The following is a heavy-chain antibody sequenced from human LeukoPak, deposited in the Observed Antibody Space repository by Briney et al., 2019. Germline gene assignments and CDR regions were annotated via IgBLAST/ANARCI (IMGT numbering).Heavy chain of an antibody. CDR1: GFTFSSHG. J-gene: IGHJ4*02. V-gene: IGHV3-33*01. Sequence: GGSLRLSRAASGFTFSSHGMHWVRQAPGKGLEWVAVIWYDGSNRYYADSVKGRFTISRDNSKNTLYLQMNSLRAEDTAVYYCARGLDLYSSGWGFFDYWGQGTLVTVSS. CDR2: IWYDGSNR. CDR3: ARGLDLYSSGWGFFDY. D-gene: IGHD6-19*01.